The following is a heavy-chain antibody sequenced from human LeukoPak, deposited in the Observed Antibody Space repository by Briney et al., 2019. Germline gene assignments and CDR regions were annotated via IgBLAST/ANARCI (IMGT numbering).Heavy chain of an antibody. CDR3: ARGSLHYYYDSSGYFDY. J-gene: IGHJ4*02. CDR1: GGSFSGYY. CDR2: INHSGST. Sequence: SETLSLTCAVYGGSFSGYYWSWIRQPPGKGLEWIGEINHSGSTNYNPSLKSRVTISVDTSKNQLSLKLSSVTAADTAVYYCARGSLHYYYDSSGYFDYWGQGTLVTVSS. D-gene: IGHD3-22*01. V-gene: IGHV4-34*01.